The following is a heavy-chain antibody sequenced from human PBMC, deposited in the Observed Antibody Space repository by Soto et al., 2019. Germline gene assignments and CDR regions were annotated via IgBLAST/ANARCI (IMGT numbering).Heavy chain of an antibody. V-gene: IGHV3-9*02. Sequence: EVQLVESGGGLVQPGRSLRLSCVASGFTADDYAMHWVRQAPGNGLEWVSGISSNSDTIDYADSVKGRFTISRDNAKNSLFLQMNSLRPEDTALYYCAKDMKWGGMTTIHYFDAWGQGTLVTVSS. CDR1: GFTADDYA. J-gene: IGHJ4*02. CDR3: AKDMKWGGMTTIHYFDA. D-gene: IGHD4-17*01. CDR2: ISSNSDTI.